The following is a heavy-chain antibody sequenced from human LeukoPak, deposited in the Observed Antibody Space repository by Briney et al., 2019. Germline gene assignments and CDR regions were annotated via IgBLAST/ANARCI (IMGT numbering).Heavy chain of an antibody. CDR3: ARVYYYDSSGSPNWFDP. Sequence: GASVKVSCKASGYTFTNYDINWVRQATGQGLDWMGWMNPNSGNTGYAQKFQGRVTKTRNTSIGTAYMELSSLRSEDTAVYYCARVYYYDSSGSPNWFDPWGQGTLVAVSS. D-gene: IGHD3-22*01. V-gene: IGHV1-8*01. CDR2: MNPNSGNT. CDR1: GYTFTNYD. J-gene: IGHJ5*02.